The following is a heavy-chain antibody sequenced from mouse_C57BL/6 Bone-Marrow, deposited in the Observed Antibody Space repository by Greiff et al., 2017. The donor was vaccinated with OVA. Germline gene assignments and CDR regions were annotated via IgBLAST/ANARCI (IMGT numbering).Heavy chain of an antibody. D-gene: IGHD3-2*02. CDR1: GYTFTSYW. V-gene: IGHV1-7*01. Sequence: QVQLQQSGAELAKPGASVKLSCKASGYTFTSYWMHWVKQRPGQGLEWIGYINPSSGYTKYNQKFKDKATLTADKSSSTAYMQLSSLTYEDSAVYYGARQLRLRRNAMDYWGQGTSVTVSS. J-gene: IGHJ4*01. CDR2: INPSSGYT. CDR3: ARQLRLRRNAMDY.